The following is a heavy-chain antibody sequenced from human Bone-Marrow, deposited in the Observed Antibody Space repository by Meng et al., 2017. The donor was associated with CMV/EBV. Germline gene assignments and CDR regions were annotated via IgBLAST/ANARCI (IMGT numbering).Heavy chain of an antibody. CDR1: GFTVSSNY. Sequence: LSLTCAASGFTVSSNYMSWVRQAPGKGLEWVSVIYSGGSTYYADSVKGRFTISRDNSKNTLYLQMNSLRAEDTAVYYCASSGYMYYYYGMDVWGQGTTVTVSS. D-gene: IGHD6-13*01. V-gene: IGHV3-53*01. CDR3: ASSGYMYYYYGMDV. CDR2: IYSGGST. J-gene: IGHJ6*02.